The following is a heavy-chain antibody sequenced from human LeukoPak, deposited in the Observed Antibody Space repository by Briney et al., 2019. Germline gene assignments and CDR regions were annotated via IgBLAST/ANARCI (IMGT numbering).Heavy chain of an antibody. J-gene: IGHJ4*02. CDR2: ISAYNGNT. V-gene: IGHV1-18*01. CDR1: GGTFISYA. D-gene: IGHD6-13*01. Sequence: ASVKVSCKASGGTFISYAISWVRQAPGQGLEWMGWISAYNGNTNYAQKLQGRVTMTTDTSTSTAYMELRSLRSDDTAVYYCARDLAAAGTGDYWGQGTLVTVSS. CDR3: ARDLAAAGTGDY.